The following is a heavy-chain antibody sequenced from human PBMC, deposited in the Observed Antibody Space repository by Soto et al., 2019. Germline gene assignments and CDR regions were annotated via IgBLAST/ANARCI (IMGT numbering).Heavy chain of an antibody. Sequence: QVQLVQSGAEVKKPGASVKVSCKASGYNFTSYDINWVRQATGQGLEWMGWMNPNSGNTVYAQKFQGRVTMTMNTSISTADMELSSLSSEDTAVYCCARDKVVGATGNWGQGALVTVPS. J-gene: IGHJ4*02. CDR2: MNPNSGNT. CDR1: GYNFTSYD. D-gene: IGHD6-19*01. CDR3: ARDKVVGATGN. V-gene: IGHV1-8*01.